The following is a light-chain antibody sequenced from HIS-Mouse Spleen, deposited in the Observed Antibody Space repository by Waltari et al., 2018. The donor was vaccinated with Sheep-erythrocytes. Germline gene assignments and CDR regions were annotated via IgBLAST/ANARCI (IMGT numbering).Light chain of an antibody. V-gene: IGLV2-11*01. Sequence: QSALTQPRSVSGSPGQSVTISCTGTSSDVGGYNYVSWYQQHPGKAPKLRIYDVRNRPSGVPVRFSGSKAGNTASLPISGLQAEDEADYYCCSYAGSYNHVFATGTKVTVL. CDR2: DVR. J-gene: IGLJ1*01. CDR1: SSDVGGYNY. CDR3: CSYAGSYNHV.